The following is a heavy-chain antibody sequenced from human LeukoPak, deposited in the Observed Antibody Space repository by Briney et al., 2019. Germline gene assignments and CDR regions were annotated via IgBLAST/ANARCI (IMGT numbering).Heavy chain of an antibody. CDR1: GGSFSGYY. D-gene: IGHD3-10*01. CDR2: INHSGST. CDR3: ARVPLIWSLDY. J-gene: IGHJ4*02. V-gene: IGHV4-34*01. Sequence: SETLSLTCAVYGGSFSGYYWSWIRQPPGKGLEWIGEINHSGSTNYNPSLKSRVTISVDASKNQFSLKLSSVTAADTAVYYCARVPLIWSLDYWGQGTLVTVSS.